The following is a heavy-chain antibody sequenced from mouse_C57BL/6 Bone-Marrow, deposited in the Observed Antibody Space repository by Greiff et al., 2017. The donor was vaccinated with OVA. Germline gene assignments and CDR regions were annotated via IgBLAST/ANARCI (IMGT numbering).Heavy chain of an antibody. CDR2: INPNNGGT. V-gene: IGHV1-26*01. D-gene: IGHD2-4*01. CDR1: GYTFTDYY. CDR3: ARGGITTGAWFAY. J-gene: IGHJ3*01. Sequence: EVQLQQSGPELVKPGASVKISCKASGYTFTDYYMNWVKQSHGKSLEWIGDINPNNGGTSYNQKFKGKATLTVDKSSSTAYMELRSLTSEDSAVYYCARGGITTGAWFAYWGQGTLVTVSA.